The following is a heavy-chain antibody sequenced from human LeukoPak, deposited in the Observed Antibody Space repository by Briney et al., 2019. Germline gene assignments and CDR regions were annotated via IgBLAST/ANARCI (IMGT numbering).Heavy chain of an antibody. CDR1: GGSISSYY. V-gene: IGHV4-4*07. J-gene: IGHJ3*02. Sequence: SETLSLTCSVSGGSISSYYWSWIRQPAGKGLEWIGRIYTSGSTNYNPSLKSRVTMSVDTSKDQISLNLSSVTAADTTVYYSARDSLGFRAFDIWGQGTMITVSS. D-gene: IGHD3-16*01. CDR3: ARDSLGFRAFDI. CDR2: IYTSGST.